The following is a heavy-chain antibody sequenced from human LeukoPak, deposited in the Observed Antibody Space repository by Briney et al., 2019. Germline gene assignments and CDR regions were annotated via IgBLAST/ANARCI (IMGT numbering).Heavy chain of an antibody. V-gene: IGHV3-23*01. Sequence: GGPLRHSCAASGFTFSSYGMSWVRQAPGKGLEWVSAISGSGGSTYYADSVKGRFTISRDNSKNTLYLQMNSLRAEDTAVYYCAKDREGYDILTGYDYWGQGTLVTVSS. CDR2: ISGSGGST. CDR3: AKDREGYDILTGYDY. CDR1: GFTFSSYG. D-gene: IGHD3-9*01. J-gene: IGHJ4*02.